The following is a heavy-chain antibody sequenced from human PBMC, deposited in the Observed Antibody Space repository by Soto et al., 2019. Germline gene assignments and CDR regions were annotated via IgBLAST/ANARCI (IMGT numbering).Heavy chain of an antibody. CDR2: VYYNGNT. Sequence: LSLTCTVSGGSTSSSSYQWVWIRQPPGKGLEWIGNVYYNGNTYYKASLKSRVTISVDTSNNQFSLKVKSVTAADTAVYYCARLSGSYNDRYFDYWGQGTLVTVSS. J-gene: IGHJ4*02. D-gene: IGHD1-26*01. CDR1: GGSTSSSSYQ. CDR3: ARLSGSYNDRYFDY. V-gene: IGHV4-39*01.